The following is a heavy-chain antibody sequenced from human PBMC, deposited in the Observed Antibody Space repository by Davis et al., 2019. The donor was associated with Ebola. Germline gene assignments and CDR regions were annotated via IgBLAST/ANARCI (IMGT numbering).Heavy chain of an antibody. V-gene: IGHV3-23*01. J-gene: IGHJ6*02. Sequence: GGSLRLSCAASGFTFSSYAMTWARQVPGKGLEWVSAITSSGGSTYYGDSVKGRFTISRDNSKNTLYLQMNSLRTEDTAVYYCAKNSRAGRSQPYGMDVWGLGTTVTASS. CDR1: GFTFSSYA. CDR3: AKNSRAGRSQPYGMDV. CDR2: ITSSGGST. D-gene: IGHD6-19*01.